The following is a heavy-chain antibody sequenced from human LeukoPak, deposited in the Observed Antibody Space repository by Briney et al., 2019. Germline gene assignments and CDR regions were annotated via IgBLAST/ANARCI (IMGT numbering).Heavy chain of an antibody. J-gene: IGHJ6*02. V-gene: IGHV1-69*13. CDR2: IIPIFGTA. CDR1: GGTFSSYA. Sequence: ASVKVSCKASGGTFSSYAISWVRQAPRQGLEWMGGIIPIFGTANYAQKFQGRVTITADESTSTAYMELSSLRSEDTAVYYCACCITMIVTDNYYYYGMDVWGQGTTVTVSS. CDR3: ACCITMIVTDNYYYYGMDV. D-gene: IGHD3-22*01.